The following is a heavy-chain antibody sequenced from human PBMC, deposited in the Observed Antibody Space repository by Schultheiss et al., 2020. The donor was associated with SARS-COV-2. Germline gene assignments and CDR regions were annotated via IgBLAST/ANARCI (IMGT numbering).Heavy chain of an antibody. J-gene: IGHJ6*02. CDR3: ARELTTERITMVRGVILYYGMDV. CDR2: ISSSGSTI. D-gene: IGHD3-10*01. V-gene: IGHV3-11*04. CDR1: GFTFSDYY. Sequence: GESLKISCAASGFTFSDYYMSWIRQAPGKGLEWVSYISSSGSTIYYADSVKGRFTISRDNSKNTLYLQMNSLRAEDTAVYYCARELTTERITMVRGVILYYGMDVWGQGTTVTVSS.